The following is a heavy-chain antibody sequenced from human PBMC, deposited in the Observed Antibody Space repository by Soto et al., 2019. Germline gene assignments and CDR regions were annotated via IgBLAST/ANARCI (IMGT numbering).Heavy chain of an antibody. J-gene: IGHJ6*02. V-gene: IGHV3-48*02. CDR3: ARAPGYSNYYYYGMDV. D-gene: IGHD4-4*01. CDR1: GFTFSSYS. CDR2: ISSSSSTI. Sequence: GGSLRLSCAASGFTFSSYSMNWVRQAPGKGLEWVSYISSSSSTIYYADSVKGRFTISRDNAKNSLYLQMNSLRDEDTAVYYCARAPGYSNYYYYGMDVWGQGTTVTVSS.